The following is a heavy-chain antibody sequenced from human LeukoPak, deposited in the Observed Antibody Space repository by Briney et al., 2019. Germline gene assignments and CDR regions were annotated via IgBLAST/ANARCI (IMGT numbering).Heavy chain of an antibody. D-gene: IGHD2-8*01. CDR1: GGSISSYY. V-gene: IGHV4-4*07. Sequence: SETLSLTCTVSGGSISSYYWSWIRQPAGKGLEWIGRIYTSGSTNYNPSLKSRVTMSVDTSKNQFSLKLSSVTAADTAVYYCARTPGVYADGYFDYWGQGTLVTVSS. CDR3: ARTPGVYADGYFDY. CDR2: IYTSGST. J-gene: IGHJ4*02.